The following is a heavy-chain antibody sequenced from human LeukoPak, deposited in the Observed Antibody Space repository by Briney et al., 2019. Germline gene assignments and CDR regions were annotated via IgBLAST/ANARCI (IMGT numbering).Heavy chain of an antibody. CDR2: IYYSGST. D-gene: IGHD3-10*01. J-gene: IGHJ4*02. V-gene: IGHV4-39*01. CDR1: GGSISSSSYY. CDR3: ARHYHYGSGTYY. Sequence: SETLSLTCTVSGGSISSSSYYWGWIRQPPGKGLEWIGSIYYSGSTYYNPSLKSRVTISVDTSKNQFSLKLSSVTAADTAVYYCARHYHYGSGTYYWGQGTLVTVSS.